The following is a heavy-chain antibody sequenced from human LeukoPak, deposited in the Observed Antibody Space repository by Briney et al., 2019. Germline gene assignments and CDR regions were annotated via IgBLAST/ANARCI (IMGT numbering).Heavy chain of an antibody. Sequence: SETLSLTCTVSGGSMSGDYWSWIRQPPGKGLECIGYIYTSGSNHYNPSLNSLVTLSGETRKNQFSLKLSSVTAAETAVYYCARQKAGNCFDPWGQGTPVTVSS. J-gene: IGHJ5*02. V-gene: IGHV4-4*09. CDR3: ARQKAGNCFDP. CDR1: GGSMSGDY. D-gene: IGHD6-19*01. CDR2: IYTSGSN.